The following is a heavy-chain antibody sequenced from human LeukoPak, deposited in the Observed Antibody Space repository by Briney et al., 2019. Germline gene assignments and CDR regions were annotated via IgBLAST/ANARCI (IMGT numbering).Heavy chain of an antibody. D-gene: IGHD2-15*01. CDR2: IYHSGST. V-gene: IGHV4-30-2*01. CDR3: ARTSVVVAALFDY. J-gene: IGHJ4*02. Sequence: PSETLSLTCAVSGGSISSGGYSWSWIRQPPGNGLEWIGYIYHSGSTYYNPSLKSRVTISVDRSKNQFSLKLSSVTAADTAVYYCARTSVVVAALFDYWGQGTLVTVSS. CDR1: GGSISSGGYS.